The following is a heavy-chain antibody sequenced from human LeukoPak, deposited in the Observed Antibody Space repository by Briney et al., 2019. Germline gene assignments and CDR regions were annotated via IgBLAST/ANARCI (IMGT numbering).Heavy chain of an antibody. CDR2: INPNSGGT. J-gene: IGHJ4*02. D-gene: IGHD6-19*01. CDR1: GYTFTGYY. CDR3: ARGLSYSSGWYDPGDY. Sequence: ASVKVSCKASGYTFTGYYMHWVRQAPGQGLEWMGWINPNSGGTNYAQKSQGRVTMTRDTSISTAYMELSRLRSDDTAVYYSARGLSYSSGWYDPGDYWGQGTLVTVSS. V-gene: IGHV1-2*02.